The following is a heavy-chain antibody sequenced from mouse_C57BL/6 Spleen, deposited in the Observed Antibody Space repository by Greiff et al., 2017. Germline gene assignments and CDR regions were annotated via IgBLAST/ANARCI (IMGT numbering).Heavy chain of an antibody. D-gene: IGHD2-4*01. CDR2: ISYDGSN. CDR3: AREDDYDECFDV. CDR1: GYSITSGYY. V-gene: IGHV3-6*01. J-gene: IGHJ1*03. Sequence: EVKLVESGPGLVKPSQSLSLTCSVTGYSITSGYYWNWLRKFPGNKLEWMGYISYDGSNNYNPSLKNRISITRDTSKNQFYLKLNSLTTEDTATYYCAREDDYDECFDVWGTGTTVTVSS.